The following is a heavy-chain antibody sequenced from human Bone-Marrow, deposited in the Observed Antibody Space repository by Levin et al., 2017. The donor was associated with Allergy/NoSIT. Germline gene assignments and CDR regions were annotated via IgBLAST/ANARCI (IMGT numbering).Heavy chain of an antibody. V-gene: IGHV3-74*01. CDR3: ARDLVLGSGSLDY. D-gene: IGHD3-10*01. J-gene: IGHJ4*02. Sequence: GGSLRLSCAASGLSFSYYWMHWVRQAPGKGLVWVSRIRTDGRDMNYADSVKGRFIISRDNDKNTVYLHMNSLRAEDTAVYYCARDLVLGSGSLDYWGQGALVTVSS. CDR1: GLSFSYYW. CDR2: IRTDGRDM.